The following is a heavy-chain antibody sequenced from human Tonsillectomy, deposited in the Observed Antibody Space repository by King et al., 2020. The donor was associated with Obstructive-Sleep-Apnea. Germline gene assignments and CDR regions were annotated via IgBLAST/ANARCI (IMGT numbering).Heavy chain of an antibody. CDR3: ARAGPSITIFGVVIGSLGVDY. CDR1: GYTFTGYY. D-gene: IGHD3-3*01. Sequence: VQLVESGAEVKKPGASVKVSCKASGYTFTGYYMHWVRQAPGQGLEWMGWINPNSGGTNYAQKFQGWVTMTRDTSISTAYMELSRLRSDDTAVYYCARAGPSITIFGVVIGSLGVDYWDQGTLVTVSS. CDR2: INPNSGGT. V-gene: IGHV1-2*04. J-gene: IGHJ4*02.